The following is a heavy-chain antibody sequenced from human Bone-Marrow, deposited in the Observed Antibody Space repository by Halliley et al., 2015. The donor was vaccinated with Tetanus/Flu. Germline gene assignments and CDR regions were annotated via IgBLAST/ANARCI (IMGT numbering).Heavy chain of an antibody. V-gene: IGHV3-23*01. Sequence: WVSSIGGRDGNTYYADSVKGRLTISRDNSKNTWYLQMNSLRAEDSAVYYCVKDSTISIINWFGPWGQGTLVTVSS. CDR2: IGGRDGNT. J-gene: IGHJ5*02. CDR3: VKDSTISIINWFGP.